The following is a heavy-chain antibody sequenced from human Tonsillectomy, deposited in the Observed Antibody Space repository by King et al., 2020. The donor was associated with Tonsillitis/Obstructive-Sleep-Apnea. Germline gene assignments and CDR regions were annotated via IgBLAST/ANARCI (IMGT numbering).Heavy chain of an antibody. CDR3: AGYYDSSGYSLGAFDI. J-gene: IGHJ3*02. V-gene: IGHV5-51*01. D-gene: IGHD3-22*01. Sequence: QLVQSGAEVKKPGESLKNSCKGSGYSFTTYWIAWVRQMPGKGLEWMGIIYPGDSDTRYSPSFQGQVTISADKSISTAYLQWSSLKASDTAMYYCAGYYDSSGYSLGAFDIWGQGTVVTVSS. CDR2: IYPGDSDT. CDR1: GYSFTTYW.